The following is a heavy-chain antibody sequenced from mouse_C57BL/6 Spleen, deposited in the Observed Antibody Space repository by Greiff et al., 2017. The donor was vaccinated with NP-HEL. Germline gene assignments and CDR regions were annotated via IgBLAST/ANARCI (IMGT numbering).Heavy chain of an antibody. V-gene: IGHV1-82*01. CDR3: ARYGLLRYYYAMDY. Sequence: VQLQQPGPELVKPGASVKISCKASGYAFSSSWMNWVKQRPGKGLEWIGRIYPGDGDTNYNGKFKGKATLTADKSSSTAYMQLSSLTSEDSAVYFCARYGLLRYYYAMDYWGQGTSVTVSS. D-gene: IGHD1-1*01. CDR2: IYPGDGDT. J-gene: IGHJ4*01. CDR1: GYAFSSSW.